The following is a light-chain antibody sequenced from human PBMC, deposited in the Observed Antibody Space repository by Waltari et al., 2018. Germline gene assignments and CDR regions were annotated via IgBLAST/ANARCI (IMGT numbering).Light chain of an antibody. J-gene: IGLJ2*01. CDR2: TNN. CDR3: AAWDDNLSGYVV. Sequence: QSVLTQPPSASGTPGQGVPISCSGSSPNIGSNTVNWYQKLPGTAPKTLIYTNNQRPSGVPDRFSGSKSGTSAYLAISGLQSEDEADYYCAAWDDNLSGYVVFGGGTKLTVL. CDR1: SPNIGSNT. V-gene: IGLV1-44*01.